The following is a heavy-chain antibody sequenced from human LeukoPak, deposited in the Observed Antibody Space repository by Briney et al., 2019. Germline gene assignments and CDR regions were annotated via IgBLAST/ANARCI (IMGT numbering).Heavy chain of an antibody. J-gene: IGHJ1*01. CDR3: TRVRALAAAGTGARYFQD. CDR2: SNPSSGGT. V-gene: IGHV1-2*02. D-gene: IGHD6-13*01. Sequence: ASVKVSCKASGYSFTAYGITWMRQAPGQGLEWMGWSNPSSGGTNYAEKFHGRATMTRDTSTNTAYMELSRLRSDDTAVYFCTRVRALAAAGTGARYFQDWGQGTLVTVSS. CDR1: GYSFTAYG.